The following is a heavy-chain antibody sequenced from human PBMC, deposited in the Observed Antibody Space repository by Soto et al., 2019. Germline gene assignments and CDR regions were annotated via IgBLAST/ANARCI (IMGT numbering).Heavy chain of an antibody. J-gene: IGHJ3*02. V-gene: IGHV1-69*08. CDR1: GGTFSSYT. Sequence: QVQLVQSGAEVKKPGSSVKVSCKASGGTFSSYTISWVRQAPGQGLEWMGRIIPILGIANYAQKFQGRVTITADKSTSTAYMELSSLRCEDTAVYYCARDLWDIVVDAPGAFDIWGQGTLVTVSS. CDR3: ARDLWDIVVDAPGAFDI. D-gene: IGHD2-15*01. CDR2: IIPILGIA.